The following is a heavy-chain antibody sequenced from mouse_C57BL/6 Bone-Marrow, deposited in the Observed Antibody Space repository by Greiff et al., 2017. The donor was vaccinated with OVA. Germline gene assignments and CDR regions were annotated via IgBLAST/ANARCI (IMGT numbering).Heavy chain of an antibody. CDR3: ARSGKDAMDY. J-gene: IGHJ4*01. V-gene: IGHV1-19*01. D-gene: IGHD1-3*01. CDR1: GYTFTDYY. CDR2: INPYNGGT. Sequence: EVQLQQSGPVLVKPGASVKMSCKASGYTFTDYYMNWVKQSHGKSLEWIGVINPYNGGTSYNQKFKGKATLTVDKSSSTAYMELNSLTSEDSAVYYCARSGKDAMDYWGQGTSVTVSS.